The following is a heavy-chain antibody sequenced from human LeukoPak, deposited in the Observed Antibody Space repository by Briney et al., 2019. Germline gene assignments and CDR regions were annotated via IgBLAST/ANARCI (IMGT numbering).Heavy chain of an antibody. CDR3: AGRVTGYSSGYVY. CDR2: ISGSAHKI. J-gene: IGHJ4*02. CDR1: GITFSNYA. D-gene: IGHD5-18*01. Sequence: GGSLRLSCVASGITFSNYAVSWVRQAPEKGLDWVSVISGSAHKIRYADSVKGRFTISRDNSENIVYLQMNDLRAEDTAVYYCAGRVTGYSSGYVYWGQGTLVTVSS. V-gene: IGHV3-23*01.